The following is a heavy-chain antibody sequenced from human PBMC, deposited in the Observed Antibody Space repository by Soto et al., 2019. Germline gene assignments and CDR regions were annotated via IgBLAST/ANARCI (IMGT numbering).Heavy chain of an antibody. J-gene: IGHJ4*02. CDR1: GGSISSGGYY. CDR3: ARENPSLGSGSRRGYFDY. CDR2: IYYSGST. V-gene: IGHV4-31*03. Sequence: QVQLQESGPGLVKPSQTLSLTCTVSGGSISSGGYYWSWIRQHPGKGLEWIGYIYYSGSTYYNPSLKSRVTISVDTSKNQFSRKLSSVTAADTAVYYCARENPSLGSGSRRGYFDYWGQGTLVTVSS. D-gene: IGHD3-10*01.